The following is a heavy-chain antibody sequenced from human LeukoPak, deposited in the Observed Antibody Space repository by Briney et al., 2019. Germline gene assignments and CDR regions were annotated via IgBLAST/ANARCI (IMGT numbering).Heavy chain of an antibody. CDR3: ATGPGGGGGYYFDY. CDR1: GYTFTDYY. CDR2: VDPEDGET. D-gene: IGHD2-15*01. Sequence: ASVKVSCKVSGYTFTDYYMHWVQQAPGKGLEWMGLVDPEDGETIYAEKFQGRVTITADTSTDTAYMELSSLRSEDTAVYYCATGPGGGGGYYFDYWGQGTLVTVSS. V-gene: IGHV1-69-2*01. J-gene: IGHJ4*02.